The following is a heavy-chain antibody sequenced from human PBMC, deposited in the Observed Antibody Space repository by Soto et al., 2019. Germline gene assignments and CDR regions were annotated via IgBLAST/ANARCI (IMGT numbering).Heavy chain of an antibody. D-gene: IGHD3-22*01. CDR2: ISFDGSNK. V-gene: IGHV3-30*03. Sequence: GGSLRLSCAASGFTFSSYGIHWVRQAPGKGLEWVALISFDGSNKYYADSVKGRFTISRDNSKNTLYLQMNNLRGEDTAVYYCAMIAAPSGHYYGMDVWGQGTTVTVSS. J-gene: IGHJ6*02. CDR1: GFTFSSYG. CDR3: AMIAAPSGHYYGMDV.